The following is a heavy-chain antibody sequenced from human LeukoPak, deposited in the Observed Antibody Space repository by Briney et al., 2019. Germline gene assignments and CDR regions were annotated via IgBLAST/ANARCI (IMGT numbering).Heavy chain of an antibody. J-gene: IGHJ4*02. Sequence: SETLSLTCTVSGGSISSGGYYWSWLRQHPGKGLEWLGYIYYSGSTYYNPSLKSRVTISVDTSKNQFSLKLSSVTAADTAVYYCARAITGYSSGWYSDYWGQGTLVTVSS. D-gene: IGHD6-19*01. CDR2: IYYSGST. V-gene: IGHV4-31*03. CDR3: ARAITGYSSGWYSDY. CDR1: GGSISSGGYY.